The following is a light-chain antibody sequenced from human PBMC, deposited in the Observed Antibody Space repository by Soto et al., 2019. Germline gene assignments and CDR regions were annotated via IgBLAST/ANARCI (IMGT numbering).Light chain of an antibody. CDR3: QQYNSYPGT. V-gene: IGKV1-5*03. J-gene: IGKJ1*01. Sequence: DIQMTQSPSTLSASVGDRVTITCRASQSISSWLAWYQQKPGKAPKLLIYKASSLESGVPLRFSGSGSGTEFTLTISSLQPDDFATYYCQQYNSYPGTFGQGTKV. CDR1: QSISSW. CDR2: KAS.